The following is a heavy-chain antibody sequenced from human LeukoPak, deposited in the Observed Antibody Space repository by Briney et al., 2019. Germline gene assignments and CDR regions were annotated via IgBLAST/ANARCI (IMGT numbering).Heavy chain of an antibody. CDR3: ARQRYGYYLDY. D-gene: IGHD5-18*01. V-gene: IGHV1-2*06. CDR1: AYTFTGYS. J-gene: IGHJ4*02. Sequence: ASVKVSCKASAYTFTGYSMHWVRQAPGQGLEWVGRISPNTGGPNYAEKFQGRVTMTRDTSISTADMELRRLRYDDTAVYYCARQRYGYYLDYWGQGTLVIVSS. CDR2: ISPNTGGP.